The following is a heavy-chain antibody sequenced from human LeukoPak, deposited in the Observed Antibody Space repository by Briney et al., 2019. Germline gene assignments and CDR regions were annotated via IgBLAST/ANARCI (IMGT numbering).Heavy chain of an antibody. CDR3: ARGLGDHVWGSYRPRDDY. J-gene: IGHJ4*02. V-gene: IGHV4-34*01. CDR2: INHSGST. Sequence: SETLSLTCAVYGGSFSGYYWSWIRQPPGKGLEWIGEINHSGSTNYNPSLKSRVTISVDTSKNRFSLKLSSVTAADTAVYYCARGLGDHVWGSYRPRDDYWGQGTLVTVSS. CDR1: GGSFSGYY. D-gene: IGHD3-16*02.